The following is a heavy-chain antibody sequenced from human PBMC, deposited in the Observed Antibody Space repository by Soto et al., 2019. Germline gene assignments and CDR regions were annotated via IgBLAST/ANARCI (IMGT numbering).Heavy chain of an antibody. V-gene: IGHV1-46*01. J-gene: IGHJ6*02. D-gene: IGHD2-2*02. CDR1: GYTFTSYY. CDR2: INPSGGST. Sequence: ASVKVYCKASGYTFTSYYMHWVRQAPGQGLEWMGIINPSGGSTSYAQKFQGRVTMTRDTSTSTVYMELSSLRSEDTAVYYCARDHCSSTSCYSYYYGMDVWGQGTTVTSP. CDR3: ARDHCSSTSCYSYYYGMDV.